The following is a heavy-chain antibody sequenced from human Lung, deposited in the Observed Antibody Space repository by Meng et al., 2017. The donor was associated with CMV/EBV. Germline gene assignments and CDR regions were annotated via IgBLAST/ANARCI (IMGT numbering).Heavy chain of an antibody. CDR3: ARSRAYCGSDCQPPDY. D-gene: IGHD2-21*01. CDR1: GDRFTGYY. Sequence: ASXXVSXKASGDRFTGYYIHWLRQAPGQGREWMGRIDSNSGGTKYPQKFQGRVSMTRDTSISTAYMELNRLTSDDTALYYCARSRAYCGSDCQPPDYWGQGTPVTVSS. V-gene: IGHV1-2*06. J-gene: IGHJ4*02. CDR2: IDSNSGGT.